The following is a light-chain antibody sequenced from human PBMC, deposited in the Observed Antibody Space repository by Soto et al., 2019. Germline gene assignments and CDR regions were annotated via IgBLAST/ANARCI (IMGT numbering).Light chain of an antibody. V-gene: IGKV1-39*01. Sequence: GNRITVTCRDSQTSNTYVSWYHRKPGQAPKLLINAASNLQSGVPSRFSGNGSGTDFTLTISSLQPEDFATYYCLQTYSPPPTFGHGTKV. J-gene: IGKJ1*01. CDR1: QTSNTY. CDR3: LQTYSPPPT. CDR2: AAS.